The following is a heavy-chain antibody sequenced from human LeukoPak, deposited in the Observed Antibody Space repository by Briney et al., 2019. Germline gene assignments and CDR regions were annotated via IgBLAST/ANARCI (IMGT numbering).Heavy chain of an antibody. V-gene: IGHV4-59*01. J-gene: IGHJ6*02. Sequence: SETLSLTCTVSGGSISSYYWSWIRQPPGKGLEWIGYIYYSGSTNYNPSLKSRVTISVDTSKNQFSLKLSSVTAADTAVYYCARDRGFIAARYYGMDVWGQGTTVTVSS. CDR3: ARDRGFIAARYYGMDV. CDR2: IYYSGST. CDR1: GGSISSYY. D-gene: IGHD6-6*01.